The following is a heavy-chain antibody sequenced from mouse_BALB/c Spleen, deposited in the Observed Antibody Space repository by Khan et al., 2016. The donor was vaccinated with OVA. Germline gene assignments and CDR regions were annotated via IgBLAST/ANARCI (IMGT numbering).Heavy chain of an antibody. CDR1: GFTFSSYS. D-gene: IGHD4-1*01. Sequence: EVQLVESGGDLVKPGGSLKLPCAASGFTFSSYSMSWVRQTPDKRLEWVASISSGGDYTYYPDSVKGQFTISRDNAKNTLYLQMSDLKSEDTAMYYCADHLTGSFAYWGQGTLVTVSA. CDR2: ISSGGDYT. V-gene: IGHV5-6*01. J-gene: IGHJ3*01. CDR3: ADHLTGSFAY.